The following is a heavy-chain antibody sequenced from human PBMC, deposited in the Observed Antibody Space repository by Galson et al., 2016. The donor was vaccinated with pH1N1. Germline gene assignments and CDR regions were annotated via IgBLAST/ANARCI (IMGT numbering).Heavy chain of an antibody. D-gene: IGHD1-26*01. J-gene: IGHJ4*02. CDR2: IDPSGGGT. CDR3: TRDLGRRREY. CDR1: GYTFTRYY. V-gene: IGHV1-46*01. Sequence: QSGAEVKKPGESLKISCKASGYTFTRYYFHWVRQAPGQGLEWMGVIDPSGGGTTYAQKFQARVTMTRDTSTSTVYMDLSSLKSEDTAVYYCTRDLGRRREYWGQGTLVTVSS.